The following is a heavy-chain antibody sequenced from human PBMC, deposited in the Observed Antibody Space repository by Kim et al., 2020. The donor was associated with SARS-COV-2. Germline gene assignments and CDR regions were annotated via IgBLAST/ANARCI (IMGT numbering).Heavy chain of an antibody. CDR2: IKQDGSDK. Sequence: GGSLRLSCAASGFTFSDYWMTWVRQAPGKGLEWVANIKQDGSDKHYVDSLRGRFIISRDNAKNSLYLQMNNLRSEDTAIYYCARPRSDYWGQGTLVTVS. CDR3: ARPRSDY. V-gene: IGHV3-7*01. CDR1: GFTFSDYW. D-gene: IGHD3-16*02. J-gene: IGHJ4*02.